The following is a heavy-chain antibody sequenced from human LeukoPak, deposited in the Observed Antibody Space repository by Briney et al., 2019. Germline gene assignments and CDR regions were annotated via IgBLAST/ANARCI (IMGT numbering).Heavy chain of an antibody. J-gene: IGHJ3*02. V-gene: IGHV3-53*01. CDR2: IYSGGST. D-gene: IGHD6-19*01. Sequence: GWSLRLSCAASGFTVSSNYMSWVRQAPGKGLEWVSVIYSGGSTYYADSVKGRFTISRDNSKNTLYLQMNSLRAEDTAVYYCARDSGWVYAFDIWGQGTMVTVSS. CDR1: GFTVSSNY. CDR3: ARDSGWVYAFDI.